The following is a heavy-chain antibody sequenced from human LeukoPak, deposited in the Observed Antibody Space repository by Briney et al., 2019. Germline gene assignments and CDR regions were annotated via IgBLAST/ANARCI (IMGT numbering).Heavy chain of an antibody. CDR3: ARGYDFWSGSLPHAFDI. V-gene: IGHV1-18*01. CDR2: ISAYNGNT. CDR1: GYTFTSYG. J-gene: IGHJ3*02. Sequence: GASVKVSCKASGYTFTSYGISWVRQAPGQGLEWMGWISAYNGNTNYAQKLQGRVTMTTDTSTTTAYMELRSLRSDDTAVYYCARGYDFWSGSLPHAFDIWGQGTMVTVSS. D-gene: IGHD3-3*01.